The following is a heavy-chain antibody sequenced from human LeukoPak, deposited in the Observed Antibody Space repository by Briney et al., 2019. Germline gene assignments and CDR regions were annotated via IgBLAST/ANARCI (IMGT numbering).Heavy chain of an antibody. CDR2: IYSGGST. V-gene: IGHV3-53*01. D-gene: IGHD2-2*01. J-gene: IGHJ4*02. CDR3: ANSGELVVVPAARPFDY. CDR1: GFTVSSNY. Sequence: GGSLRLSCAASGFTVSSNYMSWVRQAPGKGLEWVSVIYSGGSTYYADSVKGRFTISRDNSKNTLYLQMNSLRAEDTAVYYCANSGELVVVPAARPFDYWGQGTLVTVSS.